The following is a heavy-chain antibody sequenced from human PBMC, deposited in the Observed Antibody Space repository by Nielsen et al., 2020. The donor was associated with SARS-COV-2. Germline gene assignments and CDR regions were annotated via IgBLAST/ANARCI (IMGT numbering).Heavy chain of an antibody. Sequence: GVLKISCAASGFPFDDYGMSWVRQAPGKGLEWVSDINWNGGSTGYADSVKGRFTISRDNAKNSLYLQMNSLRAEDTALYHCARGGIAAAGTQFDPWGQGTLVTVSS. CDR1: GFPFDDYG. D-gene: IGHD6-13*01. V-gene: IGHV3-20*01. CDR2: INWNGGST. J-gene: IGHJ5*02. CDR3: ARGGIAAAGTQFDP.